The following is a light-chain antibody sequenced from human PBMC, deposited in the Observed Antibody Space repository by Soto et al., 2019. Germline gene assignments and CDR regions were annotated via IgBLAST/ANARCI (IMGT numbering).Light chain of an antibody. CDR2: QVS. CDR1: QGLLHSKGGTF. J-gene: IGKJ2*01. Sequence: VAMTQSPLSLPATLGQPASISCRSSQGLLHSKGGTFLSWVQQRPGQSPRRLIYQVSNRDCGVPARFSGSGSGTDFTLTISRVEAEDVGIYYYMQGTHCPYTFGQGTKLEI. CDR3: MQGTHCPYT. V-gene: IGKV2-30*02.